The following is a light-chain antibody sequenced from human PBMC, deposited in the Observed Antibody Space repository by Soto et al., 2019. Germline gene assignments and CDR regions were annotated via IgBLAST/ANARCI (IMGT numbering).Light chain of an antibody. Sequence: QSALTQPASVSGSPGQSITISCTGTSSDVGGYNYVSWYQQHPGKAPKLMIYDVSNRPSGVSNRFSGSKSGSTASLTISGLQADDEADYYCSSYTSSSTRLYVFGTGTKLTVL. CDR1: SSDVGGYNY. CDR2: DVS. CDR3: SSYTSSSTRLYV. J-gene: IGLJ1*01. V-gene: IGLV2-14*01.